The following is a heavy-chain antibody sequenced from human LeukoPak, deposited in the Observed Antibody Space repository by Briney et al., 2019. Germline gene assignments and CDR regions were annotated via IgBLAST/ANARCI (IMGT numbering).Heavy chain of an antibody. V-gene: IGHV3-7*01. Sequence: GGSLRLSCEASGFTFSDYWMSWVRPAPGKGLEWVANIHQDGSEKNYVDSVKGRFTISRDNAKKSLYLQMNSLRAEDTAVYYCATYKWIHLWSTPFDYWGQGTLATVSS. CDR1: GFTFSDYW. J-gene: IGHJ4*02. D-gene: IGHD5-18*01. CDR3: ATYKWIHLWSTPFDY. CDR2: IHQDGSEK.